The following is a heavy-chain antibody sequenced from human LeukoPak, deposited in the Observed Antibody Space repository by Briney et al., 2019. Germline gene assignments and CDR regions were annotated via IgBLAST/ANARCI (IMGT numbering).Heavy chain of an antibody. CDR1: VFTLSSYI. CDR2: ISSSSSTI. V-gene: IGHV3-48*02. CDR3: ARGYKSSRGVPKGY. J-gene: IGHJ4*02. D-gene: IGHD3-10*01. Sequence: GGSLRLSCAASVFTLSSYIMNWVRQAPGKGLEWVSYISSSSSTIYYADSVKGRFTISRDNAKNSLYLQMNSLRDEDTAVYYCARGYKSSRGVPKGYWGQGALVTVSS.